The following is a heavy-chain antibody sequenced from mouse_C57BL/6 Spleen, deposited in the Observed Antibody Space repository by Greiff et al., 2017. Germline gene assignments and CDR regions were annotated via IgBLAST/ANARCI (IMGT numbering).Heavy chain of an antibody. V-gene: IGHV1-39*01. Sequence: VQLQQSGPELVKPGASVKISCKASGYSFTDYNMNWVKQSNGKSLEWIGVINPNYGTTSYNQKFKGKATLTVDQSSSPAYMQLNSLTSEDSAVYYCARSHYYGSSYEGYFDVWGTGTTVTVSS. J-gene: IGHJ1*03. D-gene: IGHD1-1*01. CDR2: INPNYGTT. CDR1: GYSFTDYN. CDR3: ARSHYYGSSYEGYFDV.